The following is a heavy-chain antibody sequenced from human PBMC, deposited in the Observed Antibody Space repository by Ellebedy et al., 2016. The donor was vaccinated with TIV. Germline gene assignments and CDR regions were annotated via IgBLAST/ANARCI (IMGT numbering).Heavy chain of an antibody. CDR2: IKSDGSST. Sequence: GGSLRPSXAASGFTFTTYWMHWVRQAPGEGLACVSRIKSDGSSTFYADSVKGRFTISRDNARNTLYLQMNSLRAEDTAMYFCARGYYYGMDVWGQGTTVTVSS. V-gene: IGHV3-74*01. J-gene: IGHJ6*02. CDR3: ARGYYYGMDV. CDR1: GFTFTTYW.